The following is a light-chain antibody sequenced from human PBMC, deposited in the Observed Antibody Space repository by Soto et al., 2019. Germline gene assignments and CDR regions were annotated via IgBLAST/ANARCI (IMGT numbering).Light chain of an antibody. Sequence: EIVMTQSPATLSVSPGGRATLSCRASQSIGDTLAWYQQXPGQAPRLLISDASNTATGSPARFSGSGSGTDFTLTISSLQPEDSAVYYCQHRIAWWTFGQGTQVDIK. CDR1: QSIGDT. V-gene: IGKV3-11*01. CDR3: QHRIAWWT. CDR2: DAS. J-gene: IGKJ1*01.